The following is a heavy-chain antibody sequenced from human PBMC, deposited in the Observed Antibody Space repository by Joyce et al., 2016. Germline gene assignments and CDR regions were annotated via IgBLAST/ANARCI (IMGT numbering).Heavy chain of an antibody. D-gene: IGHD2-15*01. J-gene: IGHJ6*02. Sequence: QGQLVQSGAEVKKPGASVKVSCKAFDYLFTSHGISWVRPAPGQGLGWMGGISAYNGETKYDQGVEDRITLTTERSTGTAYLGGRSVTSADTAVYYCAKECRRGSCHANYDGMDVWGQGTAVIVSS. CDR3: AKECRRGSCHANYDGMDV. V-gene: IGHV1-18*01. CDR1: DYLFTSHG. CDR2: ISAYNGET.